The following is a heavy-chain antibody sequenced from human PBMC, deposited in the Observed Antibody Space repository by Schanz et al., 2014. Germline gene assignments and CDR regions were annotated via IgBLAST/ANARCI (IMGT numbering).Heavy chain of an antibody. J-gene: IGHJ4*02. D-gene: IGHD2-2*01. Sequence: QVQLQQWGAGLLKPSETLSLTCAVSGGSFSGYYWSWIRQPPGKGLEWIAEINHGGSTNYNPSLKSRVTIAVDTSKNQFSLKLRAVTAADTAVYYCARAARRTRVVPLYFDYWGQGTLVTVSS. V-gene: IGHV4-34*01. CDR3: ARAARRTRVVPLYFDY. CDR2: INHGGST. CDR1: GGSFSGYY.